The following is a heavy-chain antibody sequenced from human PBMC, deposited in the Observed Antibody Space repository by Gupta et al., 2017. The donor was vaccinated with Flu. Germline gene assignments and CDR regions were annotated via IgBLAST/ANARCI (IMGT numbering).Heavy chain of an antibody. CDR3: AVEKQLLSFAYYYYYMDV. V-gene: IGHV3-30-3*01. D-gene: IGHD2-2*01. CDR1: FSKYP. J-gene: IGHJ6*03. CDR2: ISEDGTKK. Sequence: FSKYPMHWVRQAPGKGLEWVAVISEDGTKKHDADSVKGRFIISRDNSKNTLYLQMNSLRGEDTALYYCAVEKQLLSFAYYYYYMDVWGKGTTVTVSS.